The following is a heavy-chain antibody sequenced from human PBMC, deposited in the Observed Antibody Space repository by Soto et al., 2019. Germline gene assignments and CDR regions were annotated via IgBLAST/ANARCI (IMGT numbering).Heavy chain of an antibody. CDR3: AKNQGVELVPLATVDWFDP. D-gene: IGHD1-26*01. CDR2: ISGSGFKK. Sequence: EVVLLESGGGLEQPGGSLRLSCAASGFIFENFGMSWVRQAPGKGLEWISSISGSGFKKYYADSVKGRFTISRDNSKSTVYLELNNLSAEDTAVYHCAKNQGVELVPLATVDWFDPWGQGSVVTVYS. J-gene: IGHJ5*02. CDR1: GFIFENFG. V-gene: IGHV3-23*01.